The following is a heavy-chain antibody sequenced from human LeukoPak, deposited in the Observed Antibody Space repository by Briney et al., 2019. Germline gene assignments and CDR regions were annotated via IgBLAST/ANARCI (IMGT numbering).Heavy chain of an antibody. CDR2: ISYDGSNK. D-gene: IGHD5-18*01. J-gene: IGHJ4*02. CDR1: GFTFSSYA. Sequence: GGSLRLSCAASGFTFSSYAMHWVRQAPGKGLEWVAVISYDGSNKYYADSVKGRFTISRDNSKNTLYLQMNSLRAEDTAVYYCARVYGYSYGYGHPGSASPGAFDHWGQGTLVTVSS. V-gene: IGHV3-30*04. CDR3: ARVYGYSYGYGHPGSASPGAFDH.